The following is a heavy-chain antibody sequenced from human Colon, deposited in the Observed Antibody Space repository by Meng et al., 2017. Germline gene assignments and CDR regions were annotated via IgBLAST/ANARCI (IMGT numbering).Heavy chain of an antibody. CDR1: GFSPSTSGVG. CDR2: IYWNDDK. Sequence: SGPTLVKPTQTLTLTCTFSGFSPSTSGVGVGWIRQPPGKALEWLALIYWNDDKRYSPSLKSRLTITKDTSKNQVVLTMTNMDPVDTATYYCAHRIRYYYGSGSYDRGASFDYWGQGTLVTVSS. V-gene: IGHV2-5*01. CDR3: AHRIRYYYGSGSYDRGASFDY. D-gene: IGHD3-10*01. J-gene: IGHJ4*02.